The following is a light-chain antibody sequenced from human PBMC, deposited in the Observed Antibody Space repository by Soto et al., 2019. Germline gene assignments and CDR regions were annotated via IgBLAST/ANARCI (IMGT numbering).Light chain of an antibody. CDR1: SSNIGNNY. J-gene: IGLJ1*01. CDR2: DNN. V-gene: IGLV1-51*01. Sequence: QSVLTQPPSVSAAPGQKVTLSCSGSSSNIGNNYVSWYQQLPGTAPKLLIYDNNKRPSGIPDRFSGSKSGTSATLGITGLQTGDEADYYCGTWDSSLSAYVFGTGTKVT. CDR3: GTWDSSLSAYV.